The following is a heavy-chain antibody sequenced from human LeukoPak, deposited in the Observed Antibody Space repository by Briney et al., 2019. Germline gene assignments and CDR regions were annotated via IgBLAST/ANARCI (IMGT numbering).Heavy chain of an antibody. Sequence: GESLKISCKGSGYSFSTYWIGWVRQMPGKGLEWMGIIYPGDSDTRYSPSFQGQVTISADKSISTAYLQWSSLKASDTAMYYCARRTTVTPKMFEYWGQGTLVTVSS. D-gene: IGHD4-17*01. CDR3: ARRTTVTPKMFEY. CDR2: IYPGDSDT. J-gene: IGHJ4*02. V-gene: IGHV5-51*01. CDR1: GYSFSTYW.